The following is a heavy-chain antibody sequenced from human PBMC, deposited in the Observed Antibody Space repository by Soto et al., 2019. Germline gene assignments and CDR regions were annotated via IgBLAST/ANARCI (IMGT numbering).Heavy chain of an antibody. CDR3: ARVRASSWAIDY. V-gene: IGHV4-30-2*01. J-gene: IGHJ4*02. CDR1: GGSISSGGYS. CDR2: IYHSGST. Sequence: ASETLSLTCAVSGGSISSGGYSWSWIRQPPGKGLEWIGYIYHSGSTYYNPSLKSRVTISVDRSKNQFSLKLSSVAAADTAVYYCARVRASSWAIDYWGQGTLVTVSS. D-gene: IGHD6-13*01.